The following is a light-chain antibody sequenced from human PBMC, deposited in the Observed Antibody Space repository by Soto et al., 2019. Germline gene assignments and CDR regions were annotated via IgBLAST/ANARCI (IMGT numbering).Light chain of an antibody. Sequence: QSVLTQPASVSGSPGQSITISCTGTSSDVGDHNYVSWYQQHPGKAPKLIIYDVNDRPSGVSNRFSGSKSENTASLTISGLQAEDEADYHCSSYTSSSTLVVFGGGTKLTVL. CDR1: SSDVGDHNY. CDR2: DVN. CDR3: SSYTSSSTLVV. V-gene: IGLV2-14*01. J-gene: IGLJ2*01.